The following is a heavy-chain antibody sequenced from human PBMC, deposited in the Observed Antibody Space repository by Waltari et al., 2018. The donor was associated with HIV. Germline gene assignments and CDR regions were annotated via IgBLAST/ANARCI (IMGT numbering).Heavy chain of an antibody. CDR1: GFTFTNYA. Sequence: EVQLVESGGGLVQPGGSLRLSCAASGFTFTNYAMNWVRQAPGKGLGLVPAISGSGGNTYYAEPGKGRFTISRDNSKNTLYLQMNSLRAEDTALYYCAKDDSTGSSGYYPFHYWGQGTLITVSS. CDR3: AKDDSTGSSGYYPFHY. J-gene: IGHJ4*02. D-gene: IGHD3-22*01. V-gene: IGHV3-23*04. CDR2: ISGSGGNT.